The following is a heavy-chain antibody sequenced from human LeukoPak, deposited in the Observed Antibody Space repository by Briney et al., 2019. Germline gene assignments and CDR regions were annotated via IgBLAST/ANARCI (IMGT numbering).Heavy chain of an antibody. V-gene: IGHV3-30*18. CDR3: AKDGVRGYYDSSGYYYSHFDY. CDR2: ISYDGRNY. D-gene: IGHD3-22*01. J-gene: IGHJ4*02. Sequence: GGSLRLSCAASGFTFSSYGMHWVRQAPGKGLEWVAVISYDGRNYHYADSVNGRFTISRDNSKNTVYLQLNSLRAEDTAVYYCAKDGVRGYYDSSGYYYSHFDYWGQGTLVTVSS. CDR1: GFTFSSYG.